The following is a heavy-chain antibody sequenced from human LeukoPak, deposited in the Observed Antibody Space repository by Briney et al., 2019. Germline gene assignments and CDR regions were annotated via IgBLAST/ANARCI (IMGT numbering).Heavy chain of an antibody. Sequence: PGGSLRLSCAASGFTFTTYMMNWVRQAPGKGLEWVALISEDGSNKFYADSVKGRFTISRDNSKNTLYLQLNSLMSEDTAVYYCAKADHHYDSSGRLRAEYFQHWGQGTLVTVSS. CDR3: AKADHHYDSSGRLRAEYFQH. CDR1: GFTFTTYM. CDR2: ISEDGSNK. J-gene: IGHJ1*01. D-gene: IGHD3-22*01. V-gene: IGHV3-30-3*01.